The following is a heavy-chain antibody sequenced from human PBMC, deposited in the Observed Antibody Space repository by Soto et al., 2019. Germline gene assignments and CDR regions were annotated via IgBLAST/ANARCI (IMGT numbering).Heavy chain of an antibody. V-gene: IGHV3-33*01. J-gene: IGHJ4*02. CDR3: ARDRVVINPSYCFDY. CDR2: IWHDGSNK. Sequence: QVQLVESGGGVVQPGRSLRLSCAASGFTFSTYSMHWVRQAPGKGPEWVSLIWHDGSNKYYADSVKGRFTISRDNSKNTLYLQMHSLRAEDTAVYYCARDRVVINPSYCFDYWGQGTLVTVSS. D-gene: IGHD3-3*01. CDR1: GFTFSTYS.